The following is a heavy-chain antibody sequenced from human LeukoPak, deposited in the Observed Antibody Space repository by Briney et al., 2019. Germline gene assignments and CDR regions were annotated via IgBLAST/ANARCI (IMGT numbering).Heavy chain of an antibody. J-gene: IGHJ4*02. CDR2: ISSSSSYI. CDR3: ARVRYNSGYIFDY. Sequence: GGSLRLSCAASGFTFSSYSMNWVRQAPGKGLEWVSSISSSSSYIYYADSVKGRFTISRDNAKNSLYLQMNSLRAEDTAVYYCARVRYNSGYIFDYWGQGTLVTVSS. CDR1: GFTFSSYS. V-gene: IGHV3-21*01. D-gene: IGHD5-18*01.